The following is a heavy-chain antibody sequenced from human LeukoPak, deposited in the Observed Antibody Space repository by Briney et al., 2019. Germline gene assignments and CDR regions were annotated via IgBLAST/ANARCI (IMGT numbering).Heavy chain of an antibody. CDR1: GFTFDDYT. D-gene: IGHD5-18*01. CDR2: ISWDGGST. CDR3: AKGVDTAMVLDY. J-gene: IGHJ4*02. Sequence: GGSLRLSCAASGFTFDDYTMHWVRQAPGKGLEWVSLISWDGGSTYYADSVKGRFTISRDNSKNSLYLQMNSLRTEDTALYYCAKGVDTAMVLDYWGQGTLVTVSS. V-gene: IGHV3-43*01.